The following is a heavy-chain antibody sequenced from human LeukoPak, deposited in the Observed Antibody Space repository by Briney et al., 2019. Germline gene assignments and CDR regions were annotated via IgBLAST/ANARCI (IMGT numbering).Heavy chain of an antibody. CDR2: ISGVGGST. V-gene: IGHV3-23*01. CDR1: VFTFDIYA. D-gene: IGHD2-15*01. J-gene: IGHJ4*02. Sequence: PGGSLRLTCAVSVFTFDIYAMSWVRHAPGKGLEWAPSISGVGGSTYYAASVKGRFTISRDNSKNTLYLQMNSLRAEDTVAYYCAKDYSYLDYWGQGTLVTVSS. CDR3: AKDYSYLDY.